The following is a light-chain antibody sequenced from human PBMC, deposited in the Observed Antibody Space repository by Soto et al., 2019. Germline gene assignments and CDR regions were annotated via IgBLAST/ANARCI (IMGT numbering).Light chain of an antibody. V-gene: IGKV1-5*01. J-gene: IGKJ4*01. CDR1: QTISSW. CDR3: QQYHSYPLT. Sequence: DIEMTQSPSTLSASVGDRVTITCRASQTISSWLAWYQQKPGKAPNLLIYDASSLESGVPSRFSGSRSGTEFTLTISSLQPDDFAAYYYQQYHSYPLTFGGGTKVEIK. CDR2: DAS.